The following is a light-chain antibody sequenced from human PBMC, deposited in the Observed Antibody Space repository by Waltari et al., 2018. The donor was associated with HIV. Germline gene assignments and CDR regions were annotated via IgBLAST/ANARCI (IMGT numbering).Light chain of an antibody. CDR1: SGHTNYA. V-gene: IGLV4-69*01. CDR2: LSTNGSH. CDR3: QTWGTGIVV. Sequence: QVVLTQSPSASASLGASVKLTSTLSSGHTNYALQGHQQQPEKGPRYLMRLSTNGSHTKGDGLPDRFSGSSSGAERYLTISSLQSEDEADYYCQTWGTGIVVFGGGTKLTVL. J-gene: IGLJ2*01.